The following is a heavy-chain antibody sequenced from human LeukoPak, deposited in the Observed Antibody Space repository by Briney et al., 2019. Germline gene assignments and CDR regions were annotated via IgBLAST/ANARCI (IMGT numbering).Heavy chain of an antibody. CDR3: AKYFYDSSTYSFDY. Sequence: GGSLRLSCAASGFTFSNYAMSWVRQAPGKGLEWVSSIGSGGTTHYADSVKGRFTISRDNSKNTLFLQMNSLRAEDTAVYYCAKYFYDSSTYSFDYWGQGTLVTVSS. D-gene: IGHD3-22*01. V-gene: IGHV3-23*01. J-gene: IGHJ4*02. CDR2: IGSGGTT. CDR1: GFTFSNYA.